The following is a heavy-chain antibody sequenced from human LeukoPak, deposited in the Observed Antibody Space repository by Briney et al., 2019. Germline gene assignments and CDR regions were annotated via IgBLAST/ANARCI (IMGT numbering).Heavy chain of an antibody. Sequence: SVKVSCKASGGTFSSYAISWVRQAPGQGLEWMGGIIPIFGTANYAQKFQGRVTITADESTSTAYMELSSLRSEDTAVYYCARDASNTYYYGSGYLYNWFDPWGQGTLVTVSS. CDR1: GGTFSSYA. CDR3: ARDASNTYYYGSGYLYNWFDP. D-gene: IGHD3-10*01. V-gene: IGHV1-69*13. CDR2: IIPIFGTA. J-gene: IGHJ5*02.